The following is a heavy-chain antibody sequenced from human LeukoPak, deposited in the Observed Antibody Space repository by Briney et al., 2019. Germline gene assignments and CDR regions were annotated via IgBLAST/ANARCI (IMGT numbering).Heavy chain of an antibody. D-gene: IGHD6-6*01. CDR3: ARDQRVTGRPDIDY. Sequence: PGGPLRLSCAASGFTFRNHCMHWLRQTPGKGLVWVSRISSDGSSTTYAGSVKGRFTISRDNAKNTLYLQMNNLRAEDTAMYYCARDQRVTGRPDIDYWGQGTLVIVSS. J-gene: IGHJ4*02. CDR1: GFTFRNHC. CDR2: ISSDGSST. V-gene: IGHV3-74*03.